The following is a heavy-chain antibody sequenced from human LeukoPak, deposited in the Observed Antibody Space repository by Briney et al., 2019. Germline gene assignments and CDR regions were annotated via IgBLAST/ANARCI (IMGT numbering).Heavy chain of an antibody. Sequence: PGGSLRLSCAASAFTFSSYAMSWVRQAPGKGLEWVSAISGSGGSTYYADSVKGRFTISRDNSKNTLYLQMNSLRAEDTAVYYCARDLGGIAAAGYFDYWGQGILVSVSS. CDR1: AFTFSSYA. D-gene: IGHD6-13*01. CDR2: ISGSGGST. CDR3: ARDLGGIAAAGYFDY. V-gene: IGHV3-23*01. J-gene: IGHJ4*02.